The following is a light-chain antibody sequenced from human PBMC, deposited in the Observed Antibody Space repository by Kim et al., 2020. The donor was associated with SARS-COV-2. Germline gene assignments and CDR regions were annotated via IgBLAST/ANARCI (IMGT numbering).Light chain of an antibody. J-gene: IGKJ2*01. Sequence: AIRMTQSPSSFSASTGDRVTITCRASQDISSYLAWYQQKPGKAPKLLIYAASTLQSGVPSRFSGSGSGTDFTLTISCLQSEDFATYYCQQYYSYPYTVGQDSNMDI. CDR3: QQYYSYPYT. V-gene: IGKV1-8*01. CDR2: AAS. CDR1: QDISSY.